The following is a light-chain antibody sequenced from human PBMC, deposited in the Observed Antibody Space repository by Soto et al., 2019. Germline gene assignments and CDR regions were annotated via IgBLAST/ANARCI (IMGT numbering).Light chain of an antibody. J-gene: IGLJ3*02. Sequence: QAVLTQPPSASGTPGQRVTISCSGSSSNIGSNTVNWYQQLPGTAPKLLIYSNNQRPSGVPDRFSGSKSGTSASLAISGLQSEDEADYYCPAWDDSLNGWVFGGGPKLTVL. CDR2: SNN. CDR1: SSNIGSNT. V-gene: IGLV1-44*01. CDR3: PAWDDSLNGWV.